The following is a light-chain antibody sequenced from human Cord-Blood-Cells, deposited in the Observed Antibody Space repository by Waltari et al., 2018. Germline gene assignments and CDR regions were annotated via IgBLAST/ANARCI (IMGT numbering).Light chain of an antibody. CDR2: AAS. CDR3: QQSYSTPPA. Sequence: DIQMTQSPSSLSASVGDRVTITCRASQSISSYLNWYQQKPGKAPKLLIYAASSLQSGVPSRFSGSGSGTDFTLTSSSLQPEEFATYYCQQSYSTPPAFGGGTKVEIK. J-gene: IGKJ4*01. V-gene: IGKV1-39*01. CDR1: QSISSY.